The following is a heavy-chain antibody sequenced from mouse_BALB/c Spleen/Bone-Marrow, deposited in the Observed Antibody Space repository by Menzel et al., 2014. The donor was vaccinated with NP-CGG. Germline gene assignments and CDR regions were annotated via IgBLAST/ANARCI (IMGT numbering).Heavy chain of an antibody. Sequence: VQLVESGPGLVAPSQSLSITCTVSGFSLTSYGVHWVRQPPGKGLEWLGVIWAGGSTNYNSALMSRLSISKDNSKSQVFLKMISLQTDDTAMYYCARAHYDYVLFDYWGQGTTLTVSS. D-gene: IGHD2-4*01. J-gene: IGHJ2*01. V-gene: IGHV2-9*02. CDR3: ARAHYDYVLFDY. CDR2: IWAGGST. CDR1: GFSLTSYG.